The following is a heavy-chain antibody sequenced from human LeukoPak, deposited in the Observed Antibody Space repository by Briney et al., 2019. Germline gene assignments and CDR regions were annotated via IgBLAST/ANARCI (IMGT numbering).Heavy chain of an antibody. D-gene: IGHD3-3*01. CDR1: GYTFTGYY. CDR3: ARDLRYSSLTLEY. Sequence: ASVKVSCKASGYTFTGYYMHWVRPAPGQGLEWVGWINPNSGGTNYAQKFQGRVTMTRDTSISTAYMELSRLRSDDTAVYYCARDLRYSSLTLEYWGQGTLVTVSS. CDR2: INPNSGGT. J-gene: IGHJ4*02. V-gene: IGHV1-2*02.